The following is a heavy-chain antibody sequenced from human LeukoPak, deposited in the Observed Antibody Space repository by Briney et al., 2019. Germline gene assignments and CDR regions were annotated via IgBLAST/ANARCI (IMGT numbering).Heavy chain of an antibody. V-gene: IGHV3-11*05. Sequence: GGSLRLSRAASGFTFSDYYMNWIRQAPGKGLEWVSYISGSRTSTNYADSVKGRFTISRDNAKDSLYLQMNSLRPEDTAVYYCARGTYYFEHWGEGTLVTVSS. D-gene: IGHD1-1*01. CDR1: GFTFSDYY. CDR3: ARGTYYFEH. J-gene: IGHJ4*02. CDR2: ISGSRTST.